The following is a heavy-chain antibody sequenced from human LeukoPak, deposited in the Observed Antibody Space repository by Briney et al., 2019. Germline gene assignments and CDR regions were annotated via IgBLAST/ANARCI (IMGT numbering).Heavy chain of an antibody. CDR2: ISYDGSNK. Sequence: PGGSLRLSCAASGSAFSSYGMHWVRQAPGKGLEWVAVISYDGSNKYYADSVKGRFTISRDNSKNTLYLQMNSLRAEDTAVYYCAKPVVTGNDAFDIWGQGTMVTVSS. J-gene: IGHJ3*02. D-gene: IGHD4-23*01. CDR1: GSAFSSYG. V-gene: IGHV3-30*18. CDR3: AKPVVTGNDAFDI.